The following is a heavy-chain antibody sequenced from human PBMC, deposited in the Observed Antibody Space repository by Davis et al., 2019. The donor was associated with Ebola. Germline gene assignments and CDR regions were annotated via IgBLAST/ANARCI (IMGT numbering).Heavy chain of an antibody. V-gene: IGHV3-21*01. CDR2: ISSSSSYI. J-gene: IGHJ6*04. Sequence: GESLKISCAASGFTFSSYSMNWVRQAPGKGLEWVSSISSSSSYIYYADSVKGRFTISRDNAKNSLYLQMNSLRAEDTAVYYCTDYYYYGMDVWGKGTTVTVSS. CDR1: GFTFSSYS. CDR3: TDYYYYGMDV.